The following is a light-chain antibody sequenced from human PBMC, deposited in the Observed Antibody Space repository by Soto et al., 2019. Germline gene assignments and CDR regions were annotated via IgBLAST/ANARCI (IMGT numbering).Light chain of an antibody. Sequence: QSALTQPASVSGSPGQSITISCTGTSSDVGGYNYVSWYQQHPGKVPKLIIYDVSNRPSGVSNRFSGSKSGNTASLTISGLQAEHGADYYCSSYTRSSTPYVFGTGTKVTVL. V-gene: IGLV2-14*01. CDR1: SSDVGGYNY. CDR2: DVS. J-gene: IGLJ1*01. CDR3: SSYTRSSTPYV.